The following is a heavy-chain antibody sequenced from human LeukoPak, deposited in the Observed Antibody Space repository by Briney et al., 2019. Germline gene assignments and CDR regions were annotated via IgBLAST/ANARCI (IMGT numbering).Heavy chain of an antibody. CDR3: ARGQFKIGHYDSNWFDP. Sequence: SETLALTCAVYGGSFSGYYWSWIRQPPGKVLEWIGEINHSGSTNYNQSPKSRVTISVDTYKNQFSLKLSSVTAADTAVYYCARGQFKIGHYDSNWFDPWGQGTLVTVSS. V-gene: IGHV4-34*01. J-gene: IGHJ5*02. D-gene: IGHD3-22*01. CDR2: INHSGST. CDR1: GGSFSGYY.